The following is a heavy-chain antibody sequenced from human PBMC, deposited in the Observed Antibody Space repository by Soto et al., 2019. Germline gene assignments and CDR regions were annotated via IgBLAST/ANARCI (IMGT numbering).Heavy chain of an antibody. Sequence: PGGSLRLSCAASGFTFSNAWMNWVRQAPGKGLEWVGRIKSKTDGGTTDYAAPVKGRFTISRDDSKNTLYLQMNSLKTEDTAVYSSTALAHKATGSNYYYYYGMDVWRQGKTVNVS. J-gene: IGHJ6*02. CDR1: GFTFSNAW. V-gene: IGHV3-15*07. CDR3: TALAHKATGSNYYYYYGMDV. CDR2: IKSKTDGGTT. D-gene: IGHD5-18*01.